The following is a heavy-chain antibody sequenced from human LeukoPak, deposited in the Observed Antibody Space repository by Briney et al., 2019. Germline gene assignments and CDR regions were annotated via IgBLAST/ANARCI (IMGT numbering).Heavy chain of an antibody. CDR3: TRRESQGSSTNWYFDL. D-gene: IGHD6-6*01. CDR2: MRSKRDTYAT. J-gene: IGHJ2*01. Sequence: GGSLRLSFAASGFTFSGSAIHWVRQASGKGLEWVARMRSKRDTYATAYSASVKGRFTISRDDSNNTAYLQMNSLKTEDTAVYYCTRRESQGSSTNWYFDLWGRGTLVTVSS. CDR1: GFTFSGSA. V-gene: IGHV3-73*01.